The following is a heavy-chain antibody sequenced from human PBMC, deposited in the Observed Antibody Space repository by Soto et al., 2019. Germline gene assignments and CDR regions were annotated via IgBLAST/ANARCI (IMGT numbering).Heavy chain of an antibody. V-gene: IGHV3-15*07. Sequence: EVQLVESGGGLVMPGGSLRLSCAASGFAFSGAWMNWVRQAPGMGLAWVGLIKCEADGGATEYTAPVKGRFTISRDDSRNTLYLQMYGLKTEDTAVYYCTTGGYCGRRRWYNGSDVWCQGTTVTVSS. J-gene: IGHJ6*02. CDR3: TTGGYCGRRRWYNGSDV. CDR2: IKCEADGGAT. CDR1: GFAFSGAW. D-gene: IGHD1-26*01.